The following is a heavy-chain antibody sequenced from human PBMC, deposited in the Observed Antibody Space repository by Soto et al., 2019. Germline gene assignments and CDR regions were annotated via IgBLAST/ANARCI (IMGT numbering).Heavy chain of an antibody. CDR2: IYYSGST. V-gene: IGHV4-39*01. J-gene: IGHJ5*02. CDR3: ATGLAYCGGDCYSGWFDP. Sequence: SETLSLTCTVSGGSISSSSYYWGWIRQPPGKGLEWIGSIYYSGSTYYNPSLKSRVTISVDTSKNQFSLKLSSVTAADTAVYYCATGLAYCGGDCYSGWFDPWGQGTLVTVSS. CDR1: GGSISSSSYY. D-gene: IGHD2-21*02.